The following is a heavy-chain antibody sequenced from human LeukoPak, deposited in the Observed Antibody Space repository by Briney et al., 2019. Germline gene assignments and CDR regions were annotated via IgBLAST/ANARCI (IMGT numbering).Heavy chain of an antibody. V-gene: IGHV3-30-3*01. D-gene: IGHD5-18*01. CDR3: ARDPSSAAMVASLDY. Sequence: GGSLRLSCAASGFTFSSYAMPWVRQAPGKGLEWVAVISYDGSNKYYADSVKGRFTISRDNSKNTLYLQMNSLRAEDTAVYYCARDPSSAAMVASLDYWGQGTLVTVSS. J-gene: IGHJ4*02. CDR1: GFTFSSYA. CDR2: ISYDGSNK.